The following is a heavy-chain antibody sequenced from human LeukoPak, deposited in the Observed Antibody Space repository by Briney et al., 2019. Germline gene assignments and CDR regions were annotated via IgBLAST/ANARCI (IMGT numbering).Heavy chain of an antibody. CDR1: GYTFTGYY. D-gene: IGHD3-10*01. CDR3: ARDNGRITMVRGVIPYFDY. Sequence: ASVKVSCKASGYTFTGYYMHWVRQAPGQGLEWMGWINPNSGGTNYAQKFQGRVTMTRDTSISTAYMELSRLRSDDTAVYYCARDNGRITMVRGVIPYFDYWGQGTLVTVSS. V-gene: IGHV1-2*02. J-gene: IGHJ4*02. CDR2: INPNSGGT.